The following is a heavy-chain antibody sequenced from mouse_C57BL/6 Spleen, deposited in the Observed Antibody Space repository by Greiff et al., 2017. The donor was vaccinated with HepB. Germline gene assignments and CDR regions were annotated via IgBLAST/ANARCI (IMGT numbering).Heavy chain of an antibody. Sequence: VQLQQPGAELVKPGASVKLSCKASGYTFTSYWMQWVKQRPGQGLEWIGEIDPSDSYTNYNQKFKGKATLTVDTSSSTAYMQLSSLTSEDSAVYYCARWLPCYAMDYWGQGTTVTVSS. J-gene: IGHJ4*01. CDR1: GYTFTSYW. CDR2: IDPSDSYT. D-gene: IGHD2-2*01. V-gene: IGHV1-50*01. CDR3: ARWLPCYAMDY.